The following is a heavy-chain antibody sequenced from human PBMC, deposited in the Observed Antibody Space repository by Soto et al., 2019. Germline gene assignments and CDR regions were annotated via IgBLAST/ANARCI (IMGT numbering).Heavy chain of an antibody. CDR2: MNPNSGNA. CDR3: AGGNFRY. Sequence: GAPVKVSSKASGYSFNTFDIYWVRQATGHGLEWMGWMNPNSGNAGYAQELRGRVTMTRNTSNTTAYMELTSLTSDDTGVYYCAGGNFRYWGQGTLVTV. J-gene: IGHJ4*02. CDR1: GYSFNTFD. V-gene: IGHV1-8*02.